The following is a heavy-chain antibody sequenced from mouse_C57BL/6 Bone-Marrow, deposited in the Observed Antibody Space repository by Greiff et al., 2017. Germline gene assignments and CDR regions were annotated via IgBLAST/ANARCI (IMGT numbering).Heavy chain of an antibody. CDR2: ISSGGSYT. Sequence: EVKLQASGGDLVKPGGSLKLSCAASGFTFSSYGMSWVRQTPDKRLEWVATISSGGSYTYYPDSVKGRFTISRDNAKNTLYLQMSSLKSEDTAMYYCARQGRTGFAYWGQGTLVTVSA. CDR3: ARQGRTGFAY. CDR1: GFTFSSYG. V-gene: IGHV5-6*01. J-gene: IGHJ3*01.